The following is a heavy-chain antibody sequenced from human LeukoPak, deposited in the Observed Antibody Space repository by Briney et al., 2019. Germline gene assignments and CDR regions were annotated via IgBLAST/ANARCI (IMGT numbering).Heavy chain of an antibody. V-gene: IGHV3-23*01. CDR2: ISGSGGST. CDR3: AKLLPGYASGPGLDY. CDR1: GFTFSSYA. D-gene: IGHD6-19*01. Sequence: GGSLRLSCAASGFTFSSYAMSWVRQAPGKGLEWVSAISGSGGSTYYADSVKGRFTVSRDNSKNTLYLVMNSLRAEDTALYYCAKLLPGYASGPGLDYWGQGALVTVSS. J-gene: IGHJ4*02.